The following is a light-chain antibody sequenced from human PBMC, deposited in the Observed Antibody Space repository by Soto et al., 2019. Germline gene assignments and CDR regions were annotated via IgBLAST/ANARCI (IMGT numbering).Light chain of an antibody. Sequence: QSVLTQPASVSGSPGQSITISCTGTNSDVGAYDSVSWYQHHPGEAPKLKIYEVTNRPSGVSNRFSGSKSGNTASLTISGLQAEDEADYFCSSYTITSIWVFGGGTNLTVL. CDR2: EVT. CDR3: SSYTITSIWV. CDR1: NSDVGAYDS. V-gene: IGLV2-14*01. J-gene: IGLJ3*02.